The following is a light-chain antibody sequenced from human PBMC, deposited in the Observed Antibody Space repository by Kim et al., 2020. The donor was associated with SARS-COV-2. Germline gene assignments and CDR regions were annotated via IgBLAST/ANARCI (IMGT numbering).Light chain of an antibody. CDR3: QPYDSSLSAV. Sequence: QSGLTQPPSLSGAPGQTVVISCTGDRSNIGASYDVHWYQQYPGTAPKLLIYGNSNRPPGVPERFSGFKSVSSASLTIAGLQAEDEADYYCQPYDSSLSAVFGGGTRGTVL. V-gene: IGLV1-40*01. CDR2: GNS. J-gene: IGLJ2*01. CDR1: RSNIGASYD.